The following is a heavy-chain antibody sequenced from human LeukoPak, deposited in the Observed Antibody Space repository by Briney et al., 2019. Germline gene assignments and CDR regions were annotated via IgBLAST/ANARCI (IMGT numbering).Heavy chain of an antibody. V-gene: IGHV4-61*02. Sequence: PSRTLCLTCAVSGVSISSGGYYWSWIRQPAGQGLQWIGRIYTSGSTNDNPSLKSLVTISVDTSKNQFSLILSSVPAADTAVYYRASDVEMTTLAAFDIWGQATMVTVSS. CDR3: ASDVEMTTLAAFDI. CDR1: GVSISSGGYY. J-gene: IGHJ3*02. D-gene: IGHD5-24*01. CDR2: IYTSGST.